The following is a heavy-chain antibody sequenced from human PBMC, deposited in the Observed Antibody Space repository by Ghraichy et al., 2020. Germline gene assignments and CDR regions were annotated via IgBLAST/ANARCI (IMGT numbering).Heavy chain of an antibody. CDR3: AREDAIGVAGGFDP. CDR2: INPNSGGT. Sequence: ASVKVSCKASGYTFTGYYMHWVRQAPGQGLEWMGWINPNSGGTNYAQKFQGRVTMTRDTSISTAYMELSRLRSDDTAVYYCAREDAIGVAGGFDPWGQGTLVTVSS. CDR1: GYTFTGYY. V-gene: IGHV1-2*02. J-gene: IGHJ5*02. D-gene: IGHD6-19*01.